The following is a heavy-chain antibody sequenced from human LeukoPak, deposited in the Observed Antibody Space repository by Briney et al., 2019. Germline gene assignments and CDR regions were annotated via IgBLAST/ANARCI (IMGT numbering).Heavy chain of an antibody. J-gene: IGHJ3*02. V-gene: IGHV4-30-4*01. Sequence: PSQTLSLTCTVSGGSISSGDYYWSWIRQPPGKGLEWIGYIYYSGSTYYNPSLKSRVTISVDTSKNQFSLKLSSVTAADTAVYYCARDHQGLWFGPNAFDIWGQGTMVTVSS. CDR3: ARDHQGLWFGPNAFDI. D-gene: IGHD3-10*01. CDR1: GGSISSGDYY. CDR2: IYYSGST.